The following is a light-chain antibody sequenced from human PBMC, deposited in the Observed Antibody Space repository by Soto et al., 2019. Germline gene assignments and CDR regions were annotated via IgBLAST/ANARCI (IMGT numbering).Light chain of an antibody. CDR3: QQRSNWPPLT. J-gene: IGKJ4*01. Sequence: EIVLTQSPATLSLSPGERATLSCRASQSLSSSYLAWYQQKPGQAPRLLIHDASNRATGIPARFSGSGSGTDFTLTISSLEPEDSAVYYCQQRSNWPPLTFGGGTKVGIK. CDR1: QSLSSSY. CDR2: DAS. V-gene: IGKV3-11*01.